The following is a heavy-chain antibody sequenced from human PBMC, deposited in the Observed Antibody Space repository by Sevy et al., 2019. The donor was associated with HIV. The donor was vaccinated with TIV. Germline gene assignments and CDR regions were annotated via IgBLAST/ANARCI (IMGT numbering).Heavy chain of an antibody. CDR3: ARATGIAAAGGNWFDP. V-gene: IGHV3-21*01. D-gene: IGHD6-13*01. J-gene: IGHJ5*02. CDR1: GFTFSSYS. Sequence: GGSLRLSCAASGFTFSSYSMNLVRQAPGKGLEWVSSISSSSSYIYYADSVKGRFTISRDNAKNSLYLQMNSLRAEDTAVYYCARATGIAAAGGNWFDPWGQGTLVTVSS. CDR2: ISSSSSYI.